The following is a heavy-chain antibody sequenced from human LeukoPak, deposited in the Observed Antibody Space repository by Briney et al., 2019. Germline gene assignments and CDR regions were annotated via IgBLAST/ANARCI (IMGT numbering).Heavy chain of an antibody. V-gene: IGHV4-59*01. J-gene: IGHJ6*02. CDR3: AREEGSGSGNSYYYGMDV. CDR1: GFTFSTYW. CDR2: IYYSGST. Sequence: AGGSLRLSCAASGFTFSTYWMSWVRQAPGKGLEWIGYIYYSGSTNYNPSLKSRVTISVDTSKNQFSLKLSSVAAADTAVYYCAREEGSGSGNSYYYGMDVWGQGTTVTVSS. D-gene: IGHD3-10*01.